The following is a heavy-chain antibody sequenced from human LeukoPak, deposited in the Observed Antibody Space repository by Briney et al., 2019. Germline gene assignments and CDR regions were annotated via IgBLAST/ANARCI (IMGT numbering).Heavy chain of an antibody. J-gene: IGHJ5*02. V-gene: IGHV1-2*02. CDR2: INPNSGVT. Sequence: ASVKVSCKASGCTFTAYYMHWVRQAPGQGLEWMGWINPNSGVTNYAQKFQGRVTMTRDTSISTAYMELSRLRSDDTAVYYCAKASRISAAGTDWFDPWGQGTLVTVSS. CDR1: GCTFTAYY. D-gene: IGHD6-25*01. CDR3: AKASRISAAGTDWFDP.